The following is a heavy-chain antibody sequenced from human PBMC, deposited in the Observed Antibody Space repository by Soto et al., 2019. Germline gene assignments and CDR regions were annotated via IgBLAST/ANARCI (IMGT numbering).Heavy chain of an antibody. CDR1: GYTFTTHY. Sequence: ASVKVSCKTSGYTFTTHYMHWVRQAPGQGLEWMGIINISGGGTSYAQKFQGRVTMSRDTSTSTVYMELSSLRSEDTAVYYCARDQWLRLYPQSEYYYYGMDVWGQGTTVTVSS. V-gene: IGHV1-46*01. CDR2: INISGGGT. J-gene: IGHJ6*02. D-gene: IGHD5-12*01. CDR3: ARDQWLRLYPQSEYYYYGMDV.